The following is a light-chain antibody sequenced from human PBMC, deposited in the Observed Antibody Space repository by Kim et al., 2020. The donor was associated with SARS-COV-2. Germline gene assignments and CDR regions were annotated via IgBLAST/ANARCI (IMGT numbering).Light chain of an antibody. CDR1: KLGDKY. J-gene: IGLJ2*01. V-gene: IGLV3-1*01. CDR2: QDS. CDR3: QAWDSSTAV. Sequence: VSPGQPASITCTGDKLGDKYACWYQQKPGQSPVLVIYQDSKRPSGIPERFSGSNSGNTATLTISGTQAMDEADYYCQAWDSSTAVFGGGTQLTVL.